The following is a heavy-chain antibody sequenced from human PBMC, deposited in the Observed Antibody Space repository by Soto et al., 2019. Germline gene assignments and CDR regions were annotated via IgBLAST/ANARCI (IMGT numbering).Heavy chain of an antibody. CDR2: IYYSGST. CDR3: ARAVRGSTAMVIACFEP. D-gene: IGHD5-18*01. J-gene: IGHJ5*02. V-gene: IGHV4-59*08. Sequence: SGTLSLTCTVSGGSISSYYWTWIRQPPGKGLEWIGYIYYSGSTNYNPSLKSRVTISVDTSKNQFSLKLSSVTAADTAVYYCARAVRGSTAMVIACFEPWGQGTLVTVSS. CDR1: GGSISSYY.